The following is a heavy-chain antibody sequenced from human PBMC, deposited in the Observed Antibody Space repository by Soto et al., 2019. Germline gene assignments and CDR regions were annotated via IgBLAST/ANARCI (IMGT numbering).Heavy chain of an antibody. CDR1: GGSISSSSYY. D-gene: IGHD3-10*01. J-gene: IGHJ6*02. CDR2: IYYSGST. V-gene: IGHV4-39*01. CDR3: ARNYGSGSYIMGYYYGMDV. Sequence: KTSETLSLTCTVSGGSISSSSYYWGWIRQPPGKGLEWIGSIYYSGSTYYNPSLKSRVTISVDTSKNQFSLKLSSVTAADTAVYYCARNYGSGSYIMGYYYGMDVWGQGTTVTVSS.